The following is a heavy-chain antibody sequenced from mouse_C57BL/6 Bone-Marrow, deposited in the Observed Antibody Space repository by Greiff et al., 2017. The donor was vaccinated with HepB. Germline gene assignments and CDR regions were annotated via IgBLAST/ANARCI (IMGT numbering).Heavy chain of an antibody. D-gene: IGHD1-1*01. CDR2: IFPGSGST. V-gene: IGHV1-75*01. CDR3: ARDPTTVVATFDYAMDY. J-gene: IGHJ4*01. Sequence: VQLQQSGPELVKPGASVKISCKASGYTFTDYYINWVKQRPGQGLEWIGWIFPGSGSTYYNEKFKGKATRTVDKSSSTAYMLLSSLTSEDSAVYFCARDPTTVVATFDYAMDYWGQGTSVTVSS. CDR1: GYTFTDYY.